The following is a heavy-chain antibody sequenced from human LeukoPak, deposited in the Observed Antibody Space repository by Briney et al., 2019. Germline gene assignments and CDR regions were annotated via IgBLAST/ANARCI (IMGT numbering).Heavy chain of an antibody. Sequence: PGGSLRLSCAASGFTFSSYSMNWVRQAPGKGLEWVSSISTSSSYIYYTDSVKGRFTISRDNAKNSLYLQMNSLRTEDTAVYYCARVLRYCSGGNCYSGDLGYMDVWGKGTTVTISS. CDR1: GFTFSSYS. V-gene: IGHV3-21*04. CDR3: ARVLRYCSGGNCYSGDLGYMDV. J-gene: IGHJ6*03. D-gene: IGHD2-15*01. CDR2: ISTSSSYI.